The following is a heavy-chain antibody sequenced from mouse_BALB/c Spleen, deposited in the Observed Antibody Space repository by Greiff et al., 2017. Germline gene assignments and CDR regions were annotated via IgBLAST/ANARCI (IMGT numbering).Heavy chain of an antibody. CDR1: GFTFSSYA. J-gene: IGHJ4*01. CDR3: ARLGGYGYAMDY. V-gene: IGHV5-9-3*01. Sequence: EVKLVESGGGLVKPGGSLKLSCAASGFTFSSYAMSWVRQTPEKRLEWVATISSGGSYTYYPDSVKGRFTISRDNAKNTLYLQMSSLRSEDTAMDYCARLGGYGYAMDYWGQGTSVTVSS. CDR2: ISSGGSYT. D-gene: IGHD2-2*01.